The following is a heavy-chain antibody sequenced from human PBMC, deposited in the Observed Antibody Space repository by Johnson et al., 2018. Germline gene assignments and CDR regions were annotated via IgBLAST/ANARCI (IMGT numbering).Heavy chain of an antibody. CDR3: AKSYDTSCYYQGAFHV. V-gene: IGHV3-23*04. CDR2: ISDSGGST. J-gene: IGHJ3*01. Sequence: VQLVQSGGGLVQXGGSLGLSCAASGFTFSSYSMNWVRQAPRMGLEWVSSISDSGGSTYYADSVKGRFTISRDNSKDTLYWQMNRLRAEETAIYYCAKSYDTSCYYQGAFHVWGQGTMVTVSS. D-gene: IGHD3-22*01. CDR1: GFTFSSYS.